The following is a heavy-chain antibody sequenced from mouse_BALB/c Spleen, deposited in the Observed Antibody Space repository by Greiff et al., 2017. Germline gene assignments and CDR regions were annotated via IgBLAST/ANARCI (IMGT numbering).Heavy chain of an antibody. CDR1: GFTFSSYY. V-gene: IGHV5-6-2*01. CDR3: ARHKTTATPFDY. D-gene: IGHD1-2*01. CDR2: INSNGGST. J-gene: IGHJ2*01. Sequence: EVMLVESGGGLVKLGGSLKLSCAASGFTFSSYYMSWVRQTPEKRLELVAAINSNGGSTYYPDTVKGRFTISRDNAKNTLYLQMSSLKSEDTALYYCARHKTTATPFDYWGQGTTLTVSS.